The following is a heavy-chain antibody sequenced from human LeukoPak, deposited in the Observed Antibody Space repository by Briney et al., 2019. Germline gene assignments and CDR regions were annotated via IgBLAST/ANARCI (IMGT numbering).Heavy chain of an antibody. Sequence: SETLSLTYAVYGGSFSGYYWGWIRQPPGKGLEWIGSIYYSGSTYYNPSLKSRVTISVDMSKNQFSLKLSFVTAADTAVYYCARTRYYYNSRSYGAPYYFDYWGQGTLVTVSS. CDR2: IYYSGST. CDR1: GGSFSGYY. J-gene: IGHJ4*02. D-gene: IGHD3-10*01. CDR3: ARTRYYYNSRSYGAPYYFDY. V-gene: IGHV4-39*01.